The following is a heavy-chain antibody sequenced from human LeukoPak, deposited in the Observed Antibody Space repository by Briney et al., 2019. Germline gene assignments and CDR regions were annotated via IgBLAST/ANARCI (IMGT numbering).Heavy chain of an antibody. Sequence: GRSLRLSCAASGFTYSSYAMSWVRQAPGKGLEWVSGTSNSGDSTYYADSVKGRFTISRDNSKNTLYLQMNSLRAEDTAIYYCAKDQEQWLVRAFDIWGQGTMVTVSS. CDR1: GFTYSSYA. CDR2: TSNSGDST. J-gene: IGHJ3*02. V-gene: IGHV3-23*01. CDR3: AKDQEQWLVRAFDI. D-gene: IGHD6-19*01.